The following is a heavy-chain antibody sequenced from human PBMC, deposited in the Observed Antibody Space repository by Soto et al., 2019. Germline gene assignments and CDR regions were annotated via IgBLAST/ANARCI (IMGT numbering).Heavy chain of an antibody. D-gene: IGHD2-21*02. CDR1: GGTFSSYA. CDR2: IIPIFGTA. V-gene: IGHV1-69*13. CDR3: ASAGAYCGGDCPP. Sequence: SVKVSCKASGGTFSSYAISWVRQAPGQGLEWMGGIIPIFGTANYAQKFQGRVTITADESASTAYMELSSLRSEDTAVYYCASAGAYCGGDCPPWGQGTLVTVSS. J-gene: IGHJ5*02.